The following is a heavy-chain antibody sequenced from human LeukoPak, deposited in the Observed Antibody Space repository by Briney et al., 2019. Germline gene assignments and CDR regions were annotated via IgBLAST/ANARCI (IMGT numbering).Heavy chain of an antibody. J-gene: IGHJ4*02. CDR2: MNPNSGNT. V-gene: IGHV1-8*01. CDR3: AKDPSPGYSYGYNYFDY. D-gene: IGHD5-18*01. CDR1: GYTFTSYD. Sequence: ASVKVSCKASGYTFTSYDTNWVRQATGQGLEWMGWMNPNSGNTGYAQKFQGRVTMTRNTSISTAYMELSSLRSEDTAVYYCAKDPSPGYSYGYNYFDYWGQGTLVTVSS.